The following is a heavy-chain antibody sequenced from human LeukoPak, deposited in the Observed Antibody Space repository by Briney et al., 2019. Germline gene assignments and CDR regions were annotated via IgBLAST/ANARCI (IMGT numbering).Heavy chain of an antibody. CDR3: ARVVGAMGPYYFDY. CDR1: GGSISSYY. V-gene: IGHV4-39*07. J-gene: IGHJ4*02. D-gene: IGHD1-26*01. Sequence: SETLSLTCTVSGGSISSYYWGWIRQPPGKGLEWIGSIYYSGSTYYNPSLKSRVTISVDTSKNQFSLKLSSVTAADTAVYYCARVVGAMGPYYFDYWGQGTLVTVSS. CDR2: IYYSGST.